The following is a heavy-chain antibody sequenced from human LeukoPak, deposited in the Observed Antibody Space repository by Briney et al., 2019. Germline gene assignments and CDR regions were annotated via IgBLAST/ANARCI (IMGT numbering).Heavy chain of an antibody. D-gene: IGHD3-22*01. CDR2: ISSSSSTI. Sequence: PGGSLRLSCAASGFTFSSYSMTWVRQAPGKGLEWVSYISSSSSTIYYADSVKGRFTISRDNAKNSLYLQMNSLRAEDTAVYYCARGVTMIVVVPTVSDAFDIWGQGTMVTVSS. J-gene: IGHJ3*02. CDR1: GFTFSSYS. CDR3: ARGVTMIVVVPTVSDAFDI. V-gene: IGHV3-48*01.